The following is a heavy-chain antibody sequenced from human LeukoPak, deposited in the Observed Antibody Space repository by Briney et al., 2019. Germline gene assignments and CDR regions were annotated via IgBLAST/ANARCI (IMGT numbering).Heavy chain of an antibody. Sequence: PSQTLSLTCAISGDSVSSNSTAWTWISQSPSRGLEWLGRTYYRSKWYNDYAVSVKSRITINPDTSKNQFSLHLNSVTPEDTAVYYCARGGGAFDYWGQGALVTVSS. J-gene: IGHJ4*02. CDR2: TYYRSKWYN. V-gene: IGHV6-1*01. CDR3: ARGGGAFDY. CDR1: GDSVSSNSTA. D-gene: IGHD6-25*01.